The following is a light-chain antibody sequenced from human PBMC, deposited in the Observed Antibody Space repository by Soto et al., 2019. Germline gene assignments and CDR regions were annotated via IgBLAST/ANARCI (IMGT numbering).Light chain of an antibody. CDR2: EGS. CDR3: CSYAGSNTFSYV. V-gene: IGLV2-23*03. CDR1: NSDVGSYNL. J-gene: IGLJ1*01. Sequence: QSALTQPASVSGSPGQSITISCTGTNSDVGSYNLVSWYQQHPGKAPKLMIYEGSKRPSGVSNRFSGSTSGNKASLTISGLQAEEEADYYCCSYAGSNTFSYVFGTGTKVTVL.